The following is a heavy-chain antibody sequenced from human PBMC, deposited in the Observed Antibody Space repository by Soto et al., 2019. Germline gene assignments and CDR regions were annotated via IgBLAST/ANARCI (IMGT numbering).Heavy chain of an antibody. Sequence: QVQLVQSGAEVKKPGSSVKVSCKASGGTFSSYAISWVRQAPGQGLEWMGGIIPIFGTANYAQKFQGRVTITADEYTSTADMELSSLRSEDTDVYYCARPTVTREDDYYYGMDVWGPGTTVTVSS. CDR1: GGTFSSYA. CDR3: ARPTVTREDDYYYGMDV. V-gene: IGHV1-69*01. CDR2: IIPIFGTA. J-gene: IGHJ6*02. D-gene: IGHD4-17*01.